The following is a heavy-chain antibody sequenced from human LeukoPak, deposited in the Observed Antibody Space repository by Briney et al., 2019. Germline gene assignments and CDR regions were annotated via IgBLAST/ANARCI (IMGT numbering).Heavy chain of an antibody. Sequence: SETLSLTCTVSGGSISSSNYYWGWIRQPPGKGLEWIGSIYYSGSTYYNPSLKSRVTISVDTSKNQFSLKLSSVTAADTAVYYCARVHDDSSGYYLLHDAFDIWGQGTMVTVSS. CDR2: IYYSGST. J-gene: IGHJ3*02. V-gene: IGHV4-39*07. D-gene: IGHD3-22*01. CDR1: GGSISSSNYY. CDR3: ARVHDDSSGYYLLHDAFDI.